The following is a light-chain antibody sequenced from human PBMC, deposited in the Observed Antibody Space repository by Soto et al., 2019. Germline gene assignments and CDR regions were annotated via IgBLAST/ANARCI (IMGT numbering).Light chain of an antibody. Sequence: DIHMTQSPSTLSASVGARVTITCRASQSLGRWLAWYQQKPGRAPKLLIYEASSLKSGVPSRFSGSGSGTEFTLTISSLQPDDFATYYCQHYNSYSEAFGQGTKVDIK. V-gene: IGKV1-5*03. CDR1: QSLGRW. CDR3: QHYNSYSEA. J-gene: IGKJ1*01. CDR2: EAS.